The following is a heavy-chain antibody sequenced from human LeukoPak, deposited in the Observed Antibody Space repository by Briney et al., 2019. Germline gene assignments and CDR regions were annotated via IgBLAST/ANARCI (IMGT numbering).Heavy chain of an antibody. CDR1: GFTFNSYS. CDR3: ARDRIVGATFDY. V-gene: IGHV3-21*01. CDR2: ISSSSSYI. Sequence: GGSLRLSCAASGFTFNSYSMNWVRQAPGKGLEWVSSISSSSSYIYFADSLKGRFTISRDNAKNSLSLQMNSLRAEDPAGYYCARDRIVGATFDYWGQGTLVTVSS. D-gene: IGHD1-26*01. J-gene: IGHJ4*02.